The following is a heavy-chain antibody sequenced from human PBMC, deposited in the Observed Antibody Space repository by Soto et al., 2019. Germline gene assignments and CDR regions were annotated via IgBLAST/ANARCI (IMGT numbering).Heavy chain of an antibody. V-gene: IGHV3-15*07. Sequence: GGSLRLSCAASGFTFSNAWMNWVRQAPGKGLEWVGRIKSKTDGGTTDYAAPVKGRFTISRDDSKNTLYLQMNSLKTEDTAVYCCTTVWFGELLEGPDPWGQGTLVTVSS. CDR1: GFTFSNAW. CDR3: TTVWFGELLEGPDP. CDR2: IKSKTDGGTT. D-gene: IGHD3-10*01. J-gene: IGHJ5*02.